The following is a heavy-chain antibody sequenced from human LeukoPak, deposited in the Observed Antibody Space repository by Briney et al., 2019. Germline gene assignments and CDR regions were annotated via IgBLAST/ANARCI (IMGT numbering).Heavy chain of an antibody. CDR1: GSSFTSYW. CDR2: IYPGDSDT. J-gene: IGHJ4*02. Sequence: GASLQISCKGSGSSFTSYWIGWVRQMPGKGLEWMGIIYPGDSDTRYSPSFQGQVTISADKSISTAYLQWSSLKASDTAMYYCARLWGVYDSSGYPLDYWGQGTLVTVSS. D-gene: IGHD3-22*01. V-gene: IGHV5-51*01. CDR3: ARLWGVYDSSGYPLDY.